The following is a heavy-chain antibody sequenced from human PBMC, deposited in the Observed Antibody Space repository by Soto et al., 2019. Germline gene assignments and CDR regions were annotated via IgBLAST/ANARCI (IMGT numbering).Heavy chain of an antibody. J-gene: IGHJ3*02. D-gene: IGHD2-21*02. CDR2: ISSSGSTI. V-gene: IGHV3-48*03. Sequence: LRLSCAASGFTSSSYEMNWVRQASGKGLEWVSYISSSGSTIYYADSVKGRFTISRDNAKNTLYLQMNSLRAEDTAVYYCAREGVVTATRDDAFDIWGQGTMVTVSS. CDR3: AREGVVTATRDDAFDI. CDR1: GFTSSSYE.